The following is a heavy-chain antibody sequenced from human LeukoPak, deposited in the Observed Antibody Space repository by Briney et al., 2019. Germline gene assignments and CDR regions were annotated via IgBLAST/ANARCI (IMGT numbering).Heavy chain of an antibody. J-gene: IGHJ4*02. CDR3: ARVTMIVVVPYFDY. D-gene: IGHD3-22*01. V-gene: IGHV4-39*07. Sequence: PSETLSLTCTVSGGSISSSSYYWGWIRQPPGKGLEWIGSIYYSGSTYYNPSLKSRVTISVDTSKNQFSLKLSSVTAADTAVYYCARVTMIVVVPYFDYWGQGTLVTVSS. CDR1: GGSISSSSYY. CDR2: IYYSGST.